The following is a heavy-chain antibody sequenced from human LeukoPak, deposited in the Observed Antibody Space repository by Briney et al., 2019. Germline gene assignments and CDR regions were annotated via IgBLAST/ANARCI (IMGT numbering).Heavy chain of an antibody. V-gene: IGHV3-7*01. CDR1: GFTFTNHW. CDR3: VTTWGAHYWYFDL. D-gene: IGHD1-26*01. Sequence: GGSLRLSCAASGFTFTNHWMSWVRQAPGKGLEWVANTKQDGSEKYYVDSVKGRFTISRDNAKNSLYLQMNSLRAEDTAVYYCVTTWGAHYWYFDLWGRGALVTVSS. J-gene: IGHJ2*01. CDR2: TKQDGSEK.